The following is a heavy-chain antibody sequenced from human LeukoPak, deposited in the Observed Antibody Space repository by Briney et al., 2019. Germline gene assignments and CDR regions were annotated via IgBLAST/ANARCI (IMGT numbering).Heavy chain of an antibody. Sequence: QPGGSLRLSCAASDFTVSSYALSWVRQAPGKGLEWLSSISASSDITNYADSVKGRLTLSRDISKNTLYLQMNSLRVEDTAVYYCAKVVGVPALWGQGTLVTVSS. CDR1: DFTVSSYA. J-gene: IGHJ4*02. D-gene: IGHD3-10*01. V-gene: IGHV3-23*01. CDR3: AKVVGVPAL. CDR2: ISASSDIT.